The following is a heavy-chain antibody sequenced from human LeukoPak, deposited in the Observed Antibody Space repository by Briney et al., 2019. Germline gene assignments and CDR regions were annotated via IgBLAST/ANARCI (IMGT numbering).Heavy chain of an antibody. D-gene: IGHD3-22*01. CDR1: GYSFISYG. CDR3: ARDRAAGQYYDSRRYVDY. Sequence: ASVKVSCKASGYSFISYGISWVRQAPGQGLEWMGWVSAYNENTNYAQKFQGRVTMTTDTSTSTASMELRSLRSDDTAVYYCARDRAAGQYYDSRRYVDYWGQGTLVTDSS. CDR2: VSAYNENT. J-gene: IGHJ4*02. V-gene: IGHV1-18*01.